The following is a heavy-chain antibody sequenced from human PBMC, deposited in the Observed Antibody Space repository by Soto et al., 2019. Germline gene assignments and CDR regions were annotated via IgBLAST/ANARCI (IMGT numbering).Heavy chain of an antibody. V-gene: IGHV1-18*01. J-gene: IGHJ6*02. CDR3: ARGGYYDSSGSRNYHYYGMDV. D-gene: IGHD3-22*01. CDR1: GYTFTSYG. CDR2: ISAYNGNT. Sequence: ASVKVSCKASGYTFTSYGISWVRQAPGQGLEWMGWISAYNGNTNYAQKLQGRVTMTTDTSTRTAYMHLRSLRSDDTAVYYCARGGYYDSSGSRNYHYYGMDVWGQGTTVTVS.